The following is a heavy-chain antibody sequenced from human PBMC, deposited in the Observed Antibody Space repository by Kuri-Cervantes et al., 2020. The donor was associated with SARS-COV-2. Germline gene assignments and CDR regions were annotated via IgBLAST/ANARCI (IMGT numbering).Heavy chain of an antibody. CDR3: SRDPPRWLQISVSYFDY. CDR1: GFTFSSYA. V-gene: IGHV3-30-3*01. J-gene: IGHJ4*02. Sequence: LSLPCAAPGFTFSSYAMHWVRQAPGKGLEWVAVISYDGSNKYYADSVKGRFTISRDNYKNTLYLQMNSLRAEDTAVDYCSRDPPRWLQISVSYFDYWGQGTLVTVSS. CDR2: ISYDGSNK. D-gene: IGHD5-24*01.